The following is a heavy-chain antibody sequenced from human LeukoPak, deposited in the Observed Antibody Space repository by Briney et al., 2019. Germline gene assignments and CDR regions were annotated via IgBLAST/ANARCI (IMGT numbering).Heavy chain of an antibody. J-gene: IGHJ1*01. CDR2: ISYDASHE. Sequence: GGSLRLSCAASGFSFSSYAMYWVRQAPGKGLECVAVISYDASHEDYADSVKGRFTISRDNSKNTLYLQMNSVRVEDTAVYYCATGAFYDSRIFQYWGQGTLVTVSS. CDR3: ATGAFYDSRIFQY. D-gene: IGHD3-22*01. V-gene: IGHV3-30-3*01. CDR1: GFSFSSYA.